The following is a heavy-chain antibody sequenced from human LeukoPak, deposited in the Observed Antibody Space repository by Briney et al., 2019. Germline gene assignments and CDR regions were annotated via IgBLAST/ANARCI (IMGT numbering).Heavy chain of an antibody. CDR1: GGSFSGYY. CDR3: ARLVGSSWYREVLRGRDY. CDR2: IYTSGST. V-gene: IGHV4-59*10. J-gene: IGHJ4*02. Sequence: SETLSLTCAVYGGSFSGYYWSWIRQPAGKGLEWIGRIYTSGSTAYNPSLKSRVTISVDTSKNQFSLKLTSVTAADTAVYYCARLVGSSWYREVLRGRDYWGQGTLVTVSS. D-gene: IGHD6-13*01.